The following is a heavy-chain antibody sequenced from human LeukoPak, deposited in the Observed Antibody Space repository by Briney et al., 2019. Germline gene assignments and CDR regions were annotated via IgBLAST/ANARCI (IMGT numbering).Heavy chain of an antibody. D-gene: IGHD1-7*01. CDR2: IYYSGST. Sequence: SETLSLTCTVSGGSISSYYWSWIRQPPGKGLEWIGYIYYSGSTNYNPSLKSRVTISVDTSKSQFSLKLSSVTAADTAVYYCARLESVTGTSFDYWGQGTLVTVSS. J-gene: IGHJ4*02. V-gene: IGHV4-59*01. CDR1: GGSISSYY. CDR3: ARLESVTGTSFDY.